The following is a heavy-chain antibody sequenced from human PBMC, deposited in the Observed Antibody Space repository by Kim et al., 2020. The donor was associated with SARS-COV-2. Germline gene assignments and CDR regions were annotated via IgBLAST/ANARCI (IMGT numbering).Heavy chain of an antibody. V-gene: IGHV4-34*01. Sequence: SETLSLTCAVYGGSFSGYYWSWIRQPPGKGLEWIGEINHSGSTNYNPSLKSRVTISVDTSKNQFSLKLSSVTAADTAVYYCARVGCACRGTSCYAYNWFDPWGQGTLVTVSS. D-gene: IGHD2-2*01. CDR3: ARVGCACRGTSCYAYNWFDP. CDR1: GGSFSGYY. J-gene: IGHJ5*02. CDR2: INHSGST.